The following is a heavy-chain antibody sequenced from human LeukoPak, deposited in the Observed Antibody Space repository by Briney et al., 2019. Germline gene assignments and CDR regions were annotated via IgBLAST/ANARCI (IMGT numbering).Heavy chain of an antibody. CDR3: ARGATMIVVPWY. CDR2: INPNSGGT. CDR1: GYTVTGYY. J-gene: IGHJ4*02. Sequence: ASVKVSCKASGYTVTGYYMHWVRQAPGQGLEWMGWINPNSGGTNYAQKFRGRVTMTRDTSISTAYMELSRLRSDDTAVYYCARGATMIVVPWYWGQGTLVTVSS. D-gene: IGHD3-22*01. V-gene: IGHV1-2*02.